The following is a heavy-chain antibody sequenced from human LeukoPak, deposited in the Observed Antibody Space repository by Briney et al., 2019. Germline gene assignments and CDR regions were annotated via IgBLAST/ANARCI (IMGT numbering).Heavy chain of an antibody. D-gene: IGHD4-17*01. CDR2: IYYSGST. J-gene: IGHJ4*02. CDR1: GRSISSGGYY. V-gene: IGHV4-31*03. Sequence: SETLSLTCTVSGRSISSGGYYWSWIRQHPGKGLEWIGYIYYSGSTYYNRSLKSRVTISVDTSKNQFSLKLSSVTAADTAVYYCARVGDYSDFDYWGQGTLVTVSS. CDR3: ARVGDYSDFDY.